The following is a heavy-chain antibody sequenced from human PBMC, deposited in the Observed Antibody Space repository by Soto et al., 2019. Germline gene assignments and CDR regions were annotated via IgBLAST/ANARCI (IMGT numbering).Heavy chain of an antibody. CDR1: GASISGSYYY. Sequence: SETLSLTCAVSGASISGSYYYWAWLRQSPGKGPEWIGSVFYTGFTSYNPSLESRVSVSVDTSKGQFSLKLSAVTAADTAVYYCATSQKGYNWNYFDHWGQGAMVTVSS. CDR3: ATSQKGYNWNYFDH. J-gene: IGHJ4*02. D-gene: IGHD1-20*01. CDR2: VFYTGFT. V-gene: IGHV4-39*01.